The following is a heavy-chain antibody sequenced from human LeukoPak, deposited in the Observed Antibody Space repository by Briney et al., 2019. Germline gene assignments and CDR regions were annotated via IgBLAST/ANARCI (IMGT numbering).Heavy chain of an antibody. J-gene: IGHJ5*02. CDR1: GYTFTSYG. V-gene: IGHV1-18*01. Sequence: ASVKVSCKASGYTFTSYGISWVRQAPGQGLEWMGWISAYNGNTIYVQKLQDRVTMTTDTSTSTAYVELRSLRSDDTAVYYCARGRAAASFSGPNWFDPWGQGTLVTVSS. CDR3: ARGRAAASFSGPNWFDP. CDR2: ISAYNGNT. D-gene: IGHD6-13*01.